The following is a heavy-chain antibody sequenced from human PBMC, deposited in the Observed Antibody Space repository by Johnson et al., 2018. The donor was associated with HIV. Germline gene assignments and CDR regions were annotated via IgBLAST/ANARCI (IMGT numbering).Heavy chain of an antibody. CDR2: ISDDGSNK. Sequence: QVQLVESGGGVVQPGRSLRLSCAASGFTFSSYAMHWVRKAPGTGLEWVAVISDDGSNKYYADSVKGRFTISRDNSKNTLYLQMNSLRAEDTAVYYCAKERRAPRAFDIWGQGTMVTVSS. CDR3: AKERRAPRAFDI. CDR1: GFTFSSYA. V-gene: IGHV3-30*04. J-gene: IGHJ3*02. D-gene: IGHD1-26*01.